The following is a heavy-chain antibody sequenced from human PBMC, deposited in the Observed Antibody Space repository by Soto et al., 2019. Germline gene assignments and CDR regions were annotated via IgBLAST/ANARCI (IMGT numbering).Heavy chain of an antibody. CDR3: AKMGDFWGGYYGPGAFDI. D-gene: IGHD3-3*01. Sequence: GGSLRLSCAASGFTFSSYAMSWVRQAPGKGLEWASDMSGSGVSVYYADSVKGRFTISRDSSKNTLYLHMNSLRAEDTAVYYCAKMGDFWGGYYGPGAFDIWGQGTMVTVSS. J-gene: IGHJ3*02. CDR1: GFTFSSYA. CDR2: MSGSGVSV. V-gene: IGHV3-23*01.